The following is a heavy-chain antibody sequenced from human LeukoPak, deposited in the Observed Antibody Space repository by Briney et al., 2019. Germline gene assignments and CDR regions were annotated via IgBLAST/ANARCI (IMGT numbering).Heavy chain of an antibody. CDR3: ARVEASGYDYGAFDY. V-gene: IGHV3-7*01. Sequence: GGSLRLSCAASGFTFNRYWMSWVRQAPGKELQWVANIKQDGSAKYYVDSVKGRFTISRDNAKNSLYLQMDSLRAEDTAVYYCARVEASGYDYGAFDYWGQGTLVTVSS. CDR2: IKQDGSAK. D-gene: IGHD5-12*01. J-gene: IGHJ4*02. CDR1: GFTFNRYW.